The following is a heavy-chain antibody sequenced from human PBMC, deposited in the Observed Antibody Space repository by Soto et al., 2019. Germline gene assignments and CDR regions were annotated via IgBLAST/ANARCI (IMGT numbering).Heavy chain of an antibody. CDR1: GGTFSSYT. Sequence: QVQLVQSGAEVKKPGSSVKVSCKASGGTFSSYTISWVRQAPGQGLEWMGRIIPILGIANYAQKFQGRVTITADKSTSTAYMERSSLRSEDKAVYYCAIVPGYSSSWYPEYFQHWGQGTLVTVSS. D-gene: IGHD6-13*01. J-gene: IGHJ1*01. V-gene: IGHV1-69*02. CDR3: AIVPGYSSSWYPEYFQH. CDR2: IIPILGIA.